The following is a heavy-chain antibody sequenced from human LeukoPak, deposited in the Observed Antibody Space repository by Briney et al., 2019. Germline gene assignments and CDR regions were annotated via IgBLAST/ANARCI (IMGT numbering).Heavy chain of an antibody. D-gene: IGHD6-13*01. V-gene: IGHV3-21*01. CDR1: GFTFSGYA. CDR2: ISSSSSYI. J-gene: IGHJ4*02. CDR3: ARGRAAAGTIYFDY. Sequence: GGSLRLSCAASGFTFSGYAMSWVRQAPGKGLEWVSSISSSSSYIYYADSVKGRFTISRDNAKNSLYLQMNSLRAEDTAVYYCARGRAAAGTIYFDYWGQGTLVTVSS.